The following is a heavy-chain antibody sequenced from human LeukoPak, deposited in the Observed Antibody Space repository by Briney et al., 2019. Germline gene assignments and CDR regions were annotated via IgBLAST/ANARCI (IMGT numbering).Heavy chain of an antibody. CDR1: GFTFSTYA. V-gene: IGHV3-23*01. CDR3: AKSESPGMMATVPDY. Sequence: PGASLRLSCDASGFTFSTYAMTWVRQAPGKGLEWVSGISAGGSSRYYAASVKGRFTISRDNSRNILYLQMNSLRGDDTAVYYCAKSESPGMMATVPDYWGQGTLVTVSS. D-gene: IGHD5-24*01. J-gene: IGHJ4*02. CDR2: ISAGGSSR.